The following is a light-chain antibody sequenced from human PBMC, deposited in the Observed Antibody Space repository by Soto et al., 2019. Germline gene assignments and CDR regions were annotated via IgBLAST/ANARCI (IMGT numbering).Light chain of an antibody. J-gene: IGKJ1*01. V-gene: IGKV3-20*01. CDR1: QSVSSSF. Sequence: EIVLTQSPGTLSLSPGERATLSCRASQSVSSSFLAWYQQKHGQAPRLLIYGASSRATGIPDRFSGSGSGTDFTLTISRPEPEDFAVFYCQQYDSSPWTFGQGTKVEIK. CDR3: QQYDSSPWT. CDR2: GAS.